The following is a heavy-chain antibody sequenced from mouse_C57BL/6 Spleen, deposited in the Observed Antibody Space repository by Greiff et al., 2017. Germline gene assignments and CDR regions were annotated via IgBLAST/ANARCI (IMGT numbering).Heavy chain of an antibody. J-gene: IGHJ4*01. V-gene: IGHV5-9*01. CDR2: ISGGGGNT. Sequence: EVKLMESGGGLVKPGGSLKLSCAASGFTFSSYTMSWVRQTPEKRLEWVATISGGGGNTYYPDSVKGRFTISRDNAKNTLYLQMSSLRSEDTALYYCARRLQRNYAMDYWGQGTSVTVSS. D-gene: IGHD2-4*01. CDR3: ARRLQRNYAMDY. CDR1: GFTFSSYT.